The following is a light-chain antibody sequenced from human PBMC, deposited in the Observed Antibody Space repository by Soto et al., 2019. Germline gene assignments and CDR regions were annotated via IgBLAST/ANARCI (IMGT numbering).Light chain of an antibody. J-gene: IGLJ1*01. CDR1: SSDVGSYNL. V-gene: IGLV2-23*02. CDR3: CSYAGRSTFRVYV. CDR2: EVS. Sequence: QSVLTQPASVSGSPGQSITISCTGTSSDVGSYNLVSWYQQHPGKAPKLMIYEVSKRPSGVSNRFSGSKSGNTASLTISGLQAEDEADYYCCSYAGRSTFRVYVFGTGTKVTVL.